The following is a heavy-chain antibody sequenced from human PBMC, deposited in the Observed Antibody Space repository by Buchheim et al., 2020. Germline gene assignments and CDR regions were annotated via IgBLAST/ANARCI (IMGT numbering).Heavy chain of an antibody. CDR3: ARNRYYGMDV. J-gene: IGHJ6*02. CDR1: GFTFSTYD. V-gene: IGHV3-48*01. D-gene: IGHD1-14*01. CDR2: ISSSSTTI. Sequence: EVQLVESGAGLVRPGGSLRLSCAASGFTFSTYDMSWVRQAPGQGLEWVSYISSSSTTIYYADSVKGRFTISRDNAKNSLYLQMNSLRAEDTAVYYCARNRYYGMDVWGQGTT.